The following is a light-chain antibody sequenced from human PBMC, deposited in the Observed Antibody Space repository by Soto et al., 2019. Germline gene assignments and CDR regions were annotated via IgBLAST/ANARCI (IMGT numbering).Light chain of an antibody. CDR3: QYYDSFRR. V-gene: IGKV3-20*01. J-gene: IGKJ1*01. CDR2: GAS. Sequence: EIELPQSPGTLSLSPGERATLSCRASQSVDSTYLTWYQQKPGQAPRLLIYGASGRATGVPDRFSGNGSGTYFTLTISRLEPEDFAVYFCQYYDSFRRFGQGTKVDIK. CDR1: QSVDSTY.